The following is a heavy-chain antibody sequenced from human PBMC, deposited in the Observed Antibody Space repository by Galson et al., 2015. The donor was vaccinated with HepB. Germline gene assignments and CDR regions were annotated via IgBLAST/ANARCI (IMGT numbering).Heavy chain of an antibody. V-gene: IGHV3-30*04. CDR1: GFTFSSYA. J-gene: IGHJ6*02. Sequence: SLRLSCAASGFTFSSYAMHWVRQAPGKGLEWVAVISYDGSNKYYADSVKGRFTISRDNSKNTLYLQMNSLRAEDTAVYYCARDGQGDSSGYYLYYYGMDVWGQGTTVTVSS. CDR3: ARDGQGDSSGYYLYYYGMDV. D-gene: IGHD3-22*01. CDR2: ISYDGSNK.